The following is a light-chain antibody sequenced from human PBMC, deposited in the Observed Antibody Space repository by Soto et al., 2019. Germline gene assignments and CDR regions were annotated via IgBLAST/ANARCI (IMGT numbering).Light chain of an antibody. CDR3: SSYTGSSTLLV. CDR1: SSDVGGYNS. CDR2: DVS. J-gene: IGLJ2*01. Sequence: QSALTQPASVSGSPGQSITISCTGTSSDVGGYNSVSWYQQHPGKAPKLKIYDVSNRPSGVSNRFSGSKSGNTASLTISGLQADDEADYYCSSYTGSSTLLVFGGGTKLTVL. V-gene: IGLV2-14*01.